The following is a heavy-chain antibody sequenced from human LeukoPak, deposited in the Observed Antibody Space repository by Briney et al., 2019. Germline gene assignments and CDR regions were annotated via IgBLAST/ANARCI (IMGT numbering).Heavy chain of an antibody. J-gene: IGHJ4*02. D-gene: IGHD3-10*01. CDR1: GGSISSGGYY. CDR2: IYYSGST. V-gene: IGHV4-31*03. Sequence: SETLSLTCTVSGGSISSGGYYWSWIRQHPGKGLEWIGYIYYSGSTYYNPSLKSRVTISVDTSKNQFSLKLSSVTAADTAVYYCARENLLFGVVRGVGFDYWGQGTLVTVSS. CDR3: ARENLLFGVVRGVGFDY.